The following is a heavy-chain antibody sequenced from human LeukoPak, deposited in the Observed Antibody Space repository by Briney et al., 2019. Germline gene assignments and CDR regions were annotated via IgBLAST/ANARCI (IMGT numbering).Heavy chain of an antibody. D-gene: IGHD6-19*01. CDR3: ATSSGWSPYYYYMDV. J-gene: IGHJ6*03. V-gene: IGHV4-61*02. CDR1: GGSISSGSYY. Sequence: SETLSLTCTVSGGSISSGSYYWSWIRQPAGKGLEWIGRIYTSGSTNYNPSLKSRVTISVDTSKNQFSLKLSSVTAADTAVYYCATSSGWSPYYYYMDVWGKGTTVTISS. CDR2: IYTSGST.